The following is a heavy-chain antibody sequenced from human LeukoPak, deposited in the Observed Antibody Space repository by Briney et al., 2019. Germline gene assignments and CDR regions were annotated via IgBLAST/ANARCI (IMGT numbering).Heavy chain of an antibody. Sequence: SETLSLTCTVSGASMSGRYWSWIRQPPGKGLEWIGSIYYSGSTTSNPSLKSRVTMSVDTSNNQFSLKLSSVTAADTAIYYCARDNVGYSHWGQGTLVTVSS. CDR2: IYYSGST. J-gene: IGHJ4*02. CDR1: GASMSGRY. D-gene: IGHD2-15*01. V-gene: IGHV4-59*11. CDR3: ARDNVGYSH.